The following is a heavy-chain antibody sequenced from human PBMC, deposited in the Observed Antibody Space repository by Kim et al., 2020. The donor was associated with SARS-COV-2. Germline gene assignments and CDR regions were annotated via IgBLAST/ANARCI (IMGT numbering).Heavy chain of an antibody. V-gene: IGHV3-23*01. CDR2: ISGSGGST. J-gene: IGHJ5*02. Sequence: GGSLRLSCAASGFTFSSYAMSWVRQAPGKGLEWVSAISGSGGSTYYADSVKGRFTISRDNSKNTLYLQMNSLRAEDTAVYYCAKTRGLSPRPHTRFDHWGQGTLVTVSS. CDR3: AKTRGLSPRPHTRFDH. CDR1: GFTFSSYA. D-gene: IGHD2-21*02.